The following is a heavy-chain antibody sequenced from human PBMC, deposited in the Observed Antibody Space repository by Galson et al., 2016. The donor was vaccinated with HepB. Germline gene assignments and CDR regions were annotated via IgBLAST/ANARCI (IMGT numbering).Heavy chain of an antibody. D-gene: IGHD3-16*01. J-gene: IGHJ5*01. CDR1: GFTFSRYW. V-gene: IGHV3-7*01. CDR3: AKVGWLDW. Sequence: SLRLSCAASGFTFSRYWMSWVRQTPGKGLEWVASINEDGSQESYVDSVKGRFTISRDNAKNSLSLHVDSLRAEDTALYFCAKVGWLDWWG. CDR2: INEDGSQE.